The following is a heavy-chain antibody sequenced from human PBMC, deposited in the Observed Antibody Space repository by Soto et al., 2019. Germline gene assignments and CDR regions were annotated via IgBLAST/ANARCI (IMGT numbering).Heavy chain of an antibody. J-gene: IGHJ4*02. Sequence: EVQLVEFGGGLVKPGGSLRLSCAASGFTFSSYSMNWVRQAPGKGLEWVSSISSSSSYIYYADSVKGRFTISRDNAKNSLYLQMNSLRAEDTAVYYCARDRSGDYRWFDYWGQGTLVTVSA. CDR2: ISSSSSYI. CDR1: GFTFSSYS. D-gene: IGHD4-17*01. CDR3: ARDRSGDYRWFDY. V-gene: IGHV3-21*01.